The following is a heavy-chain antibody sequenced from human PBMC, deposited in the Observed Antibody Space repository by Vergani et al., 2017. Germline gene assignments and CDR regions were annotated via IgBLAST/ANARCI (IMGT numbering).Heavy chain of an antibody. CDR2: IHTSGST. CDR1: GGSINSHNYY. CDR3: SQGSWRGGSVYKPLFDY. D-gene: IGHD2-15*01. V-gene: IGHV4-61*02. Sequence: QVQLQESGPGLVKPSQTLSLTCTVSGGSINSHNYYWSWIRQPAGKGLEWIGRIHTSGSTNYNPSLKSRVTMSEDTSTNQFSLNLTSVTAADTAVYFWSQGSWRGGSVYKPLFDYGGQGILVTVSS. J-gene: IGHJ4*02.